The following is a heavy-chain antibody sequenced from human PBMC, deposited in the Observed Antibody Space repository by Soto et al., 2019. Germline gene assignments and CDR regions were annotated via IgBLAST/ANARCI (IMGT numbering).Heavy chain of an antibody. Sequence: RESLKISCKGSGYRFTSYWMGWVRQMPGKGLEWMGIIYPGDSDTSYSPSFQGQVTISADKSISTAYLQWSSLKASDTAMYYCARQSTGWYHFDYWGQGTLVTVSS. V-gene: IGHV5-51*01. J-gene: IGHJ4*02. CDR1: GYRFTSYW. D-gene: IGHD6-19*01. CDR2: IYPGDSDT. CDR3: ARQSTGWYHFDY.